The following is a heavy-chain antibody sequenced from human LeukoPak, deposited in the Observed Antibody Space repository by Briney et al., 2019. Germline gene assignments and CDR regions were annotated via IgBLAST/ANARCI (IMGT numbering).Heavy chain of an antibody. CDR1: GYTFTGYY. CDR3: ARGVYCSSASCYSGLGYYYYYMDV. Sequence: ASVKDSCKASGYTFTGYYMHWVRQAPGQGLEWMGWINPNSGGTNYAQNFQGRVTMTRDTSITTAYMELTRLRSDDTAVYYCARGVYCSSASCYSGLGYYYYYMDVWGKGTTVTVSS. CDR2: INPNSGGT. D-gene: IGHD2-2*02. J-gene: IGHJ6*03. V-gene: IGHV1-2*02.